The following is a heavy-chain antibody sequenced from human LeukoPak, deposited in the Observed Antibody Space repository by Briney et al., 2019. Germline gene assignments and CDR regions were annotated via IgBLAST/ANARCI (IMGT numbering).Heavy chain of an antibody. CDR3: ARTAITMVRGVITHYYYGMDV. CDR2: INPNSCGT. V-gene: IGHV1-2*02. CDR1: GYSFTGYY. J-gene: IGHJ6*02. Sequence: ASVKVSCKASGYSFTGYYMHWVRQAPGQALEWMGWINPNSCGTNYAQTFQGRVIMTRDTSIRTASMELRSLRFDDTAVYYCARTAITMVRGVITHYYYGMDVWGQGTTVTVSS. D-gene: IGHD3-10*01.